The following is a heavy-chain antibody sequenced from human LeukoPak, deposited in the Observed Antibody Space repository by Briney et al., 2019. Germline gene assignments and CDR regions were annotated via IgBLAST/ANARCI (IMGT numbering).Heavy chain of an antibody. CDR2: IKSKTDGGTT. CDR1: GFTFSNAW. J-gene: IGHJ6*04. Sequence: GGSLRLSCAASGFTFSNAWMSWVRQAPGKGLEWVGRIKSKTDGGTTDYAAPVKGRFTISRDDSQNTLYLQMNSLKTEDTAVYYCTTLELLWFGELLSGSIYGMDVWGKGTTVTVSS. CDR3: TTLELLWFGELLSGSIYGMDV. V-gene: IGHV3-15*01. D-gene: IGHD3-10*01.